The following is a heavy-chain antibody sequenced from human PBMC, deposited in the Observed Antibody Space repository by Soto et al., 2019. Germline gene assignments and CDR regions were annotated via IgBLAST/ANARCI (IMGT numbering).Heavy chain of an antibody. J-gene: IGHJ4*02. D-gene: IGHD3-22*01. CDR1: GFTFSSYA. V-gene: IGHV3-30-3*01. Sequence: GGSLRLSCAASGFTFSSYAMHWVRQAPGKGLEWVAVILYDGSTKYYADSVKGRFTISRDSSKNTLYLQMNSLRAEDTAVYYCARDTSSGYYDRGYFDYWGQGTLVTVSS. CDR3: ARDTSSGYYDRGYFDY. CDR2: ILYDGSTK.